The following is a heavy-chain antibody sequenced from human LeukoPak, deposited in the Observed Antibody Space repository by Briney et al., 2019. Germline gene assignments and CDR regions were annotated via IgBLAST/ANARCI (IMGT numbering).Heavy chain of an antibody. CDR3: ARDRVRGDYGVDY. Sequence: GGSLRLSCAATGFTFRDYWMTWVRRPPGKGLEWVANIKRDGSAKYYVDSVKGRFTLSRDNAKDVLYLHMNSLRVEDTAVYYCARDRVRGDYGVDYWSQGTLVTVAS. V-gene: IGHV3-7*04. J-gene: IGHJ4*02. CDR2: IKRDGSAK. D-gene: IGHD4-17*01. CDR1: GFTFRDYW.